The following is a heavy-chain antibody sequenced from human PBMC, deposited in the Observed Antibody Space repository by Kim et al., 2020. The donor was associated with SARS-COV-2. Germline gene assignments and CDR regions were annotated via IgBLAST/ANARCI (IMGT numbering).Heavy chain of an antibody. J-gene: IGHJ6*03. CDR1: GFTFSSYW. D-gene: IGHD2-2*01. CDR2: IKQDGSEK. CDR3: AREILGYCSSTSCLLGSVNYYYYYMDV. Sequence: GGSLRLSCAASGFTFSSYWMSWVRQAPGKGLEWVANIKQDGSEKYYVDSVKGRFTISRDNAKNSLYLQMNSLRAEDTAVYYCAREILGYCSSTSCLLGSVNYYYYYMDVWGKGTTVTVSS. V-gene: IGHV3-7*01.